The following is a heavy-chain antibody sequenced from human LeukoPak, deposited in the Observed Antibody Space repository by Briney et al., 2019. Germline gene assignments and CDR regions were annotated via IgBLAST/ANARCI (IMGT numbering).Heavy chain of an antibody. CDR3: TRLPALARDLFYYGMDL. V-gene: IGHV5-51*01. CDR2: IYPGDSHI. J-gene: IGHJ6*02. Sequence: GESLKISCKGSGYSFTTYWIAWVRQMPGKGLEWMGVIYPGDSHIRYSPSFQSQVTISADKSINTAHLQWSSLKASDTAIYYCTRLPALARDLFYYGMDLWGQGTEVTVSS. D-gene: IGHD2-21*02. CDR1: GYSFTTYW.